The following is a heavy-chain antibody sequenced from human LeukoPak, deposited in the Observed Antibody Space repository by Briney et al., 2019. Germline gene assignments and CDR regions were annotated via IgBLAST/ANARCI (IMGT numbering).Heavy chain of an antibody. V-gene: IGHV3-66*01. Sequence: GGSLRLSCAASGFTVSSYYMSWVRQAPGKGLEWVSVIYSGGSTYYADSVKGRFTISRDNSKNTLYLQMNSLRAEDTAVYYWARYYYDSSGYLWGQGTLVTVSS. CDR3: ARYYYDSSGYL. J-gene: IGHJ4*02. CDR1: GFTVSSYY. D-gene: IGHD3-22*01. CDR2: IYSGGST.